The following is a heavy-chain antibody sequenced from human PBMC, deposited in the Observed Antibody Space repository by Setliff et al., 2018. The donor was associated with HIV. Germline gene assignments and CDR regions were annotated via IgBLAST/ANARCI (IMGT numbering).Heavy chain of an antibody. J-gene: IGHJ6*03. D-gene: IGHD6-13*01. CDR2: VYTTLST. CDR3: ARGARLLAGYSDRWDYYYMGV. V-gene: IGHV4-4*08. Sequence: SETLSLTCTVSGDFVSSSYWSWIRQAPGKGLEWIGYVYTTLSTNYNPSLKSRVAISVDTSKNQFSLKVNSVTAADTAVYYCARGARLLAGYSDRWDYYYMGVWGKGTTVTVSS. CDR1: GDFVSSSY.